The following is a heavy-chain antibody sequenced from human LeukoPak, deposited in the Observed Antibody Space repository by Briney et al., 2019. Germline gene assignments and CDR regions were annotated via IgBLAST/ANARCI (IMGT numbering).Heavy chain of an antibody. Sequence: GGSLRLSCGASGFPVSSNYMSWVRQATGKALEWVSLIYAGGSTYYADAVKGRFTISRHNSKNTLHLQMNSLRVEDTAVYYCATAGSSELLWDFAMDVWGQGTTVTVSS. J-gene: IGHJ6*02. D-gene: IGHD3-10*01. V-gene: IGHV3-53*04. CDR1: GFPVSSNY. CDR2: IYAGGST. CDR3: ATAGSSELLWDFAMDV.